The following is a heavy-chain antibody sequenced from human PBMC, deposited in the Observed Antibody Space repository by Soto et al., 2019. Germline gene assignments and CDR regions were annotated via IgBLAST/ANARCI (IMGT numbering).Heavy chain of an antibody. Sequence: QVQLVQSGAEVKKPGASVKVSCKASGYTFTSYAMHWVRQAPEQRLEWMGWINAGNGNTKYSQKFQGRVTITRDTSASTAYMELSSLRSEDTAVYYCARYATTGPTRYNWFDPWGQGTLVTVSS. CDR2: INAGNGNT. CDR3: ARYATTGPTRYNWFDP. J-gene: IGHJ5*02. V-gene: IGHV1-3*01. CDR1: GYTFTSYA. D-gene: IGHD1-26*01.